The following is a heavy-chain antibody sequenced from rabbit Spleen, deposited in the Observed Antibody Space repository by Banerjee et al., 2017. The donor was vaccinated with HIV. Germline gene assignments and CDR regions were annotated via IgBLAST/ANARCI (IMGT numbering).Heavy chain of an antibody. CDR3: TRDAAGREDFNL. Sequence: QSLEESGGGLVKPGASLALTCKASGLDFSVNYWICWVRQAPGKGLEWIACLDVTKSGNAYYATWAKGRFTISKASSTTVTLQMTSLTAADTATYFCTRDAAGREDFNLWGPGTLVTVS. J-gene: IGHJ4*01. CDR1: GLDFSVNYW. V-gene: IGHV1S40*01. D-gene: IGHD4-2*01. CDR2: LDVTKSGNA.